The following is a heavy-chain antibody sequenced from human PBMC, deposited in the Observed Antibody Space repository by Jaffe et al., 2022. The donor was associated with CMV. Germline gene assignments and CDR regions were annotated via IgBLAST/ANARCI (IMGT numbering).Heavy chain of an antibody. CDR1: GDSVSSNSAA. Sequence: QVQLQQSGPGLVKPSQTLSLTCAISGDSVSSNSAAWNWIRQSPSRGLEWLGRTYYRSKWYNDYAVSVKSRITINPDTSKNQFSLQLNSVTPEDTAVYYCAKSTITYCSSTSCPYYYYYYMDVWGKGTTVTVSS. D-gene: IGHD2-2*01. V-gene: IGHV6-1*01. CDR2: TYYRSKWYN. CDR3: AKSTITYCSSTSCPYYYYYYMDV. J-gene: IGHJ6*03.